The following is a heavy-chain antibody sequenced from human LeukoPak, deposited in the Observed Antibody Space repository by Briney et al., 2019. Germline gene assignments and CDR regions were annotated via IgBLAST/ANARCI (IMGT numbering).Heavy chain of an antibody. CDR3: ASLCSSTSCPRALVQH. CDR1: GGTFSSYA. V-gene: IGHV1-69*13. J-gene: IGHJ1*01. Sequence: SVKVSCKASGGTFSSYAISWVRQAPGQGLEWMGGIIPIFGTANYAQKFQGRVTITADESTSTAYMELSSLRSEDTAVYYCASLCSSTSCPRALVQHWGQGTLVTVSS. CDR2: IIPIFGTA. D-gene: IGHD2-2*01.